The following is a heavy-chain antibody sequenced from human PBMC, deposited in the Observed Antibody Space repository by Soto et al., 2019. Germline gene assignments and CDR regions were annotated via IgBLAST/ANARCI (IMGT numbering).Heavy chain of an antibody. D-gene: IGHD1-1*01. V-gene: IGHV1-58*02. CDR3: AAAPKFQLETYYYYGMHV. CDR2: IVVGSGNT. Sequence: QMQLVQSGPEVKKPGTSVKVSCKASGFTFTSSAMQWVRQARVQRLEWIGWIVVGSGNTNYAQKFQERVTITTSMSTRTAYMELSSLRSEDTAVYYCAAAPKFQLETYYYYGMHVWGQGTTVTVSS. J-gene: IGHJ6*02. CDR1: GFTFTSSA.